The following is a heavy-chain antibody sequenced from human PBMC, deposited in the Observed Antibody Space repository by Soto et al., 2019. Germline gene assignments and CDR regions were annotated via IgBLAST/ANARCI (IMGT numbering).Heavy chain of an antibody. J-gene: IGHJ6*02. CDR1: GFTVSSNY. CDR3: ARGRGQYYDFWSGYYRGFGMDV. Sequence: EVQLVESGGGLIQPGGSLRLSCAASGFTVSSNYMSWVRQAPGKGLEWVSVIYSGGSTYYADSVKGRFTISRDNSKNTLYLQMNSLRAEDTAVYYCARGRGQYYDFWSGYYRGFGMDVWGQGTTVTVSS. D-gene: IGHD3-3*01. V-gene: IGHV3-53*01. CDR2: IYSGGST.